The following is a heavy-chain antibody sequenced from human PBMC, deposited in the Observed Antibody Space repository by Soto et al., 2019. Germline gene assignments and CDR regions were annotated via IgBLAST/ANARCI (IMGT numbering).Heavy chain of an antibody. D-gene: IGHD2-2*01. Sequence: QVQLQQWGAGLLKPSETLSLTCAVYGGSFSGYYWSWIRQPPGKGLEWIGEINHSGSTYYNPSLKSRVTISVDTSKNQFSLKLSSVIAADTAVYYCARVVLDYRSSTSCHWGAFDIWGQGSMVTVSS. CDR1: GGSFSGYY. CDR2: INHSGST. J-gene: IGHJ3*02. CDR3: ARVVLDYRSSTSCHWGAFDI. V-gene: IGHV4-34*01.